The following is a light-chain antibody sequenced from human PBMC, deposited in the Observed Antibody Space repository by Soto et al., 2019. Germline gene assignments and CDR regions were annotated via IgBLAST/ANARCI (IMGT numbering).Light chain of an antibody. CDR1: NSNVGRND. CDR2: DTN. CDR3: GTWDTSLSAVV. V-gene: IGLV1-51*01. J-gene: IGLJ2*01. Sequence: QSVLTQPPSVSAAPGQKVTISCSGSNSNVGRNDVSWYQHLPGTAPKLIIYDTNQRPSVIPDRFAGSRSGTSATLVVTGLQAGDEADYYCGTWDTSLSAVVFGGGTKLTVL.